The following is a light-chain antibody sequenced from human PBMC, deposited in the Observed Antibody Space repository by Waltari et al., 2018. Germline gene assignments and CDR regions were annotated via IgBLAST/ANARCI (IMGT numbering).Light chain of an antibody. CDR2: DAS. V-gene: IGKV3-11*01. J-gene: IGKJ4*01. Sequence: EIVLTQSPVALSLSPGVSATLSCRASQRIDSHLAWYQQKPGQAPRLLFYDASSRATGIPARFSGGGSGTDFALSVRSLEREDFALYYCQQQHNWPLTFGGGTKVEI. CDR3: QQQHNWPLT. CDR1: QRIDSH.